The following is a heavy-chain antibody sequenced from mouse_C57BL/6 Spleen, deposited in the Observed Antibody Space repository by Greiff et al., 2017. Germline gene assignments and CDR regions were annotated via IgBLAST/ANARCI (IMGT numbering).Heavy chain of an antibody. Sequence: VQLQQSGAELVKPGASVKLSCTASGFNIKDYYMHWVKQRTEQGLEWIGRIDPDDGETRYAPKFQGKATITADTSSNTAYLQLRSLTSEDTAVYYCASPFTTIVPYAMDYWGQGTSVTVSS. CDR1: GFNIKDYY. D-gene: IGHD1-1*01. CDR3: ASPFTTIVPYAMDY. J-gene: IGHJ4*01. CDR2: IDPDDGET. V-gene: IGHV14-2*01.